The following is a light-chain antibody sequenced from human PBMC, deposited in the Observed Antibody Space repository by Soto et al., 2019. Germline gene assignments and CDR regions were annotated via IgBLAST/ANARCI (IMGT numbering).Light chain of an antibody. CDR2: AAS. CDR3: QKYTNVPA. J-gene: IGKJ3*01. CDR1: QGISNY. V-gene: IGKV1-27*01. Sequence: DIQMTQSPSSLSASVGDRATITCRASQGISNYLGWYQQIPGKVPKLLISAASTLQSGVPSRFSGSGSWTDFTLTISSLQHEDVATYYCQKYTNVPAFGGGTKVDIK.